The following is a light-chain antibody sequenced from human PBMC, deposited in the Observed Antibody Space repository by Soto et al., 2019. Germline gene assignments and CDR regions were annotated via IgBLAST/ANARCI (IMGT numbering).Light chain of an antibody. Sequence: EIVLTQSPATLSSFPGDRVTLSCRASQYINTRLAWYQHRPGQAPRLLIYQTSIRAAGIPARFSASGSGTDSTLAISDVQPDDFALYYCHQRQSWPRTFGQGTKVDI. V-gene: IGKV3-11*01. CDR3: HQRQSWPRT. J-gene: IGKJ1*01. CDR1: QYINTR. CDR2: QTS.